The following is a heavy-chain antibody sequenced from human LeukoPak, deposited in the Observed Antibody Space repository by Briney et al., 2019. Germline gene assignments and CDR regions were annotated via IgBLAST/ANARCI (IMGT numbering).Heavy chain of an antibody. CDR1: GGSFSGYY. V-gene: IGHV4-34*01. D-gene: IGHD2/OR15-2a*01. Sequence: PSETLSLTCAVYGGSFSGYYWSWIRQPPGKGLEWIGEIHHSGSANYNPSLKSRVTISLDTSENQFSLRLSSVTAADTAVYYCVRDRGEFSYSHDYWGQGTLVTVSS. CDR3: VRDRGEFSYSHDY. CDR2: IHHSGSA. J-gene: IGHJ4*02.